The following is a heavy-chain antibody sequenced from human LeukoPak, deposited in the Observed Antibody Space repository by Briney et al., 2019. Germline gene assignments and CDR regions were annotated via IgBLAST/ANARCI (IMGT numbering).Heavy chain of an antibody. V-gene: IGHV3-73*01. CDR2: IRSKANSYAT. J-gene: IGHJ5*02. CDR3: TRHEGYSSSSDWFDP. D-gene: IGHD6-6*01. CDR1: GFTFSGSA. Sequence: GGSLRLSCAASGFTFSGSAMHWVRQASAKGLEWVGRIRSKANSYATAYAASVKGRFTISRDDSKNTAYLQMNSLKTEDTAVYYCTRHEGYSSSSDWFDPWGQGTLVTVSS.